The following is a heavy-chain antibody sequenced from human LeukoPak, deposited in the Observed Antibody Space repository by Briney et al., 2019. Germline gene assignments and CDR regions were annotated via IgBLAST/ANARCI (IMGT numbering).Heavy chain of an antibody. CDR1: GGSVSSTNW. CDR3: AREGGFYRPLDY. Sequence: PSETLSLTCGVSGGSVSSTNWWTWICQPPGKGLEWIGEVHLDGRTNFNPSLKSRLTMSVDLSENHVSLKLTPVTAADTAVYYCAREGGFYRPLDYSGQGTLVTVSS. J-gene: IGHJ4*02. V-gene: IGHV4-4*02. CDR2: VHLDGRT. D-gene: IGHD6-25*01.